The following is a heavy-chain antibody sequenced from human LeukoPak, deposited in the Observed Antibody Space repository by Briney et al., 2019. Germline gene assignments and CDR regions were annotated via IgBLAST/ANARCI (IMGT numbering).Heavy chain of an antibody. CDR2: LNPNSGNT. V-gene: IGHV1-8*01. D-gene: IGHD1-26*01. J-gene: IGHJ6*02. Sequence: GASVKVSCKASGYTLTNYDSNWVRQATGQGLEWMGWLNPNSGNTGYAQKFQGRVSLTRDTSISTAYMELSSLRSDDTAVYYCARGPVEAVYGVSTEDWGQGTTVTVSS. CDR3: ARGPVEAVYGVSTED. CDR1: GYTLTNYD.